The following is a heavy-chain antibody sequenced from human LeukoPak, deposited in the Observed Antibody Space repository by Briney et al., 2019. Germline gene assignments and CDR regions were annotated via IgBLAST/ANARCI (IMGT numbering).Heavy chain of an antibody. CDR1: GFTVSSNY. CDR2: IYSGGST. J-gene: IGHJ6*02. Sequence: GGSLRLSCAASGFTVSSNYMSWVRQAPGKGLEWVSVIYSGGSTYYADSVKGRSTITRDNSKNTLYLQMNSLRAEDTAVYYCAKFPPGEDYGDLRHGMDVWGQGTTVTVSS. CDR3: AKFPPGEDYGDLRHGMDV. D-gene: IGHD4-17*01. V-gene: IGHV3-53*01.